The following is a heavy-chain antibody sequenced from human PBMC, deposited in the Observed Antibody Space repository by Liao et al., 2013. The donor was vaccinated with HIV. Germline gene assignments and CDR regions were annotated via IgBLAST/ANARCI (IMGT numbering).Heavy chain of an antibody. CDR3: ARGAGVLYYYYYMDV. CDR2: ISPSGST. Sequence: QVQLQESGPGLVKPSQTLSLTCTVSGDSITSGSYYWTWIRQPAGKGLEWIGRISPSGSTNYNPSLMSRVTISVDTSKNQFSLMLSSVTAADTAMYYCARGAGVLYYYYYMDVWGKGTTVIVSS. J-gene: IGHJ6*03. CDR1: GDSITSGSYY. D-gene: IGHD6-13*01. V-gene: IGHV4-61*02.